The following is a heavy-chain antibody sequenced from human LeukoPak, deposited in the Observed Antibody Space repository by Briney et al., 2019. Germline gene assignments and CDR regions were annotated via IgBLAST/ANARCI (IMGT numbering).Heavy chain of an antibody. CDR3: ARGGQLWLRY. CDR1: GGSFSGYY. CDR2: INNSGST. J-gene: IGHJ4*02. V-gene: IGHV4-34*01. Sequence: SETLSLTCAVYGGSFSGYYWSWIRQPPGKGLEWIGEINNSGSTNYNPSLKSRVTISVDTSKNQFSLQLSSVTAADTAVYYCARGGQLWLRYWGQGTLFTVS. D-gene: IGHD5-18*01.